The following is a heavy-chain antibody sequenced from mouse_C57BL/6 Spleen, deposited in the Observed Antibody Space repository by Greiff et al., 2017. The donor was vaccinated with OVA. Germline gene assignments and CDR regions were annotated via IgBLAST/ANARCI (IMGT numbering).Heavy chain of an antibody. CDR1: GFTFSDYY. CDR2: ISNGGGST. CDR3: ARMATRVTTVFDV. D-gene: IGHD2-5*01. Sequence: EVMLVESGGGLVQPGGSLKLSCAASGFTFSDYYMYWVRQTPEKRLEWVAYISNGGGSTYYPDTVKGRFTISRDNAKNTLYLQMSRLKSEDTAMYYCARMATRVTTVFDVWGTGTTVTVSS. V-gene: IGHV5-12*01. J-gene: IGHJ1*03.